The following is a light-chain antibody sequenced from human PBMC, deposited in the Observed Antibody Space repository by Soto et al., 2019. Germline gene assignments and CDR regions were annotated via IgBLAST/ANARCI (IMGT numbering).Light chain of an antibody. CDR1: QSVGSY. Sequence: EIVLTQSPATLSLSPGERATLSCRASQSVGSYLAWYQQKPGQAPRLLIYDASNRATGIPARFSGSGSGTDFTLTISSLEPEDFATYYCQQANSFPHTFGQGTRLEIK. J-gene: IGKJ5*01. CDR3: QQANSFPHT. V-gene: IGKV3-11*01. CDR2: DAS.